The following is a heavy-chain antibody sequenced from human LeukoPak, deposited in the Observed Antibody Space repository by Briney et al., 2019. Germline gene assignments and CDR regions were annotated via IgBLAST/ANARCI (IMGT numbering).Heavy chain of an antibody. J-gene: IGHJ6*02. Sequence: PEGSLRLSCVASGFPFSSYWMTWVRQAPGKGLIWVSRIKSENDGSVTTYADSVKGRFTISRDNAKNTLYLHMNSLRIEDTAVYFCARDVSYGMDVWGQGTTVTVSS. CDR1: GFPFSSYW. CDR3: ARDVSYGMDV. V-gene: IGHV3-74*01. CDR2: IKSENDGSVT.